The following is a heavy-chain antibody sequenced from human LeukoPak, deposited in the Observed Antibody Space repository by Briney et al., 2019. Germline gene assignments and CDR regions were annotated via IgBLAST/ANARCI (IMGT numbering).Heavy chain of an antibody. V-gene: IGHV3-23*01. CDR2: INSSGGNT. J-gene: IGHJ4*02. CDR3: AKGRTGYIPDD. D-gene: IGHD6-13*01. Sequence: PGESLRLSCAASGFTFSSYAMSWVRQAPGKGLEWVSVINSSGGNTYYADSVKGRFTIFRNSSKNRLYLQMNSLRAKDTAIYYCAKGRTGYIPDDWGQGTLVTVSS. CDR1: GFTFSSYA.